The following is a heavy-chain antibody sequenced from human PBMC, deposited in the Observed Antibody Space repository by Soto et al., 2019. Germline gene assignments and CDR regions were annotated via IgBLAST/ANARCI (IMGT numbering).Heavy chain of an antibody. CDR1: GFTFSSYA. Sequence: PGGSLRLSCAASGFTFSSYAMNWVRQAPGKGLEWVAVTSSDGTNKDYADSVKGRFTISRDNSKNTLHLQMNSLRADDTAVYYCAKGSRDSGSYFDYFDYWGQGXLVTVSS. CDR3: AKGSRDSGSYFDYFDY. D-gene: IGHD3-10*01. J-gene: IGHJ4*02. V-gene: IGHV3-30*18. CDR2: TSSDGTNK.